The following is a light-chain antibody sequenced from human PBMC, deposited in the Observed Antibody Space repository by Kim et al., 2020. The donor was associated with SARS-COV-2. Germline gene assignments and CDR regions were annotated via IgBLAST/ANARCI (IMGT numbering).Light chain of an antibody. J-gene: IGKJ1*01. V-gene: IGKV3-20*01. CDR2: GTS. CDR3: QQYGSSPT. CDR1: QSVSKNY. Sequence: LSPGDRATLSCRASQSVSKNYLVWYQQRPGRAPTVLIYGTSNRATGIPDRFSGSGSGTDFTLTISSLDPEDFGVYYCQQYGSSPTFGQGTKVDIK.